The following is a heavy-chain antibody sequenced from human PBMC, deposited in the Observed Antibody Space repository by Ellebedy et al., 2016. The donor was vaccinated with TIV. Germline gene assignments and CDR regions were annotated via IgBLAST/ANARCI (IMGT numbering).Heavy chain of an antibody. CDR3: AREAISYATSGYYFDY. CDR1: GFTFSRHW. CDR2: IKQGGSDI. Sequence: PGGSLRLSCAASGFTFSRHWMSWVRQAPGKGLEWVANIKQGGSDIHYADSVKGRFTISRDNAKSSLYLQMNSLRAEDTAVYYCAREAISYATSGYYFDYWGQGTLVTVSS. D-gene: IGHD3-16*01. J-gene: IGHJ4*02. V-gene: IGHV3-7*01.